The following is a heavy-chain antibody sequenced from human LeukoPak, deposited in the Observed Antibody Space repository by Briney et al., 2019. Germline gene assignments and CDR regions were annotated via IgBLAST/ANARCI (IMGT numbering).Heavy chain of an antibody. D-gene: IGHD1-20*01. CDR3: LRDLNWSLDQ. CDR1: GFTFSNYA. J-gene: IGHJ4*02. Sequence: GGSLRLSCAASGFTFSNYAMSWVRQTPGKGLEWLSTISGGGENTHYADSVEGRFTISRHNSQNTLYPQMNSLRAEDTAVYYCLRDLNWSLDQWGQGTLVTVSS. CDR2: ISGGGENT. V-gene: IGHV3-23*01.